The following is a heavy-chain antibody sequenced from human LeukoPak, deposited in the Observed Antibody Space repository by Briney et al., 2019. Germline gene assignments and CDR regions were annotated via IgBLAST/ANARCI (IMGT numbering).Heavy chain of an antibody. Sequence: GESLKVSCKASGYTFIAYYMHWVRQAPGQGLEWMGSINPNSGGTYYAQKFQGRVTMTRDPSIRSTGTAYMELSGLRSDDTAVYYWARRANDAFDIWGQGKMVTVSS. CDR2: INPNSGGT. CDR1: GYTFIAYY. V-gene: IGHV1-2*02. J-gene: IGHJ3*02. CDR3: ARRANDAFDI.